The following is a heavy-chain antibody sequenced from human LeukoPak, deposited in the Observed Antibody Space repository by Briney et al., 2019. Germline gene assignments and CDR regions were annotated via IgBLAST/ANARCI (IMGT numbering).Heavy chain of an antibody. V-gene: IGHV3-30*02. CDR1: GFTFSSYG. J-gene: IGHJ4*02. D-gene: IGHD3-10*01. CDR2: IRYDGSNK. CDR3: AKALYYYGSGSYYNRPSDY. Sequence: PGGSLRLSCAASGFTFSSYGMHWVRQAPGKGLEWVAFIRYDGSNKYYADSVKGRFTISRDNSKNTLYLQMNSLRAEDTAVYYCAKALYYYGSGSYYNRPSDYWGQGTLVTVSS.